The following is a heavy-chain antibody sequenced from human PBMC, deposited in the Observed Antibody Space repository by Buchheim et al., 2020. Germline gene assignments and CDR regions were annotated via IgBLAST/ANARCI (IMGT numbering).Heavy chain of an antibody. V-gene: IGHV3-74*01. Sequence: EAQLVESGGGLVQPGGSLRLSCAASAFTFRNYWMHWVSKVPGKGLVWVSRINTDGSSTAYADSVKGRFTISRDNAKNRLYLQMNRLRGDDTALYYCSGAPECGGYSFNSYDYHGLDDWGQGT. CDR3: SGAPECGGYSFNSYDYHGLDD. J-gene: IGHJ6*02. CDR2: INTDGSST. D-gene: IGHD5-12*01. CDR1: AFTFRNYW.